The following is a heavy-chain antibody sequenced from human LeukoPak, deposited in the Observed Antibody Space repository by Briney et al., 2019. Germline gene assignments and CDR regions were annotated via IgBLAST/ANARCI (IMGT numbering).Heavy chain of an antibody. Sequence: PSETLSLTCAVSGGSISSSNWWSWVRQPPGKGLEWIGSIYYSGSTYYNPSLKSRVTISVDTSKNQFSLKLSSVTAADTAVYYCARHSLYGNYFDYWGQGTLVTVSS. D-gene: IGHD2-8*01. CDR2: IYYSGST. CDR3: ARHSLYGNYFDY. V-gene: IGHV4-39*01. CDR1: GGSISSSNW. J-gene: IGHJ4*02.